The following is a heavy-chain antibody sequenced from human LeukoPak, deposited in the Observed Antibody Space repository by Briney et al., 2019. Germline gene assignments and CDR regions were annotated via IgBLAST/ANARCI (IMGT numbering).Heavy chain of an antibody. V-gene: IGHV1-69*13. D-gene: IGHD3-22*01. CDR3: ARTYYYDSSGYYFDY. CDR2: IIPIFDTG. J-gene: IGHJ4*02. Sequence: GASVKVSCKASGYTFSSYAISWVRQAPGQGLEWMGGIIPIFDTGNYAQKFQGRLTITADGSTSTAYMELSSLRSEDTAVYYCARTYYYDSSGYYFDYWGQGTLVTVSS. CDR1: GYTFSSYA.